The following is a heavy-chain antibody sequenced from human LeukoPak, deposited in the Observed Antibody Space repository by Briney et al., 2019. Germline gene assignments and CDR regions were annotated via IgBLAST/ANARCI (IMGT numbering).Heavy chain of an antibody. J-gene: IGHJ6*02. Sequence: PGGSLRLSCAASGFTFSSYAMPWVRQAPGKGLEWVAVISYDGSNKYYADSVKGRFTISRDNSKNTLYLQMNSLRAEDTAVYYCARVRGSGIRGYYYGMDVWGQGTTVTVSS. CDR1: GFTFSSYA. CDR2: ISYDGSNK. V-gene: IGHV3-30*04. D-gene: IGHD3-10*01. CDR3: ARVRGSGIRGYYYGMDV.